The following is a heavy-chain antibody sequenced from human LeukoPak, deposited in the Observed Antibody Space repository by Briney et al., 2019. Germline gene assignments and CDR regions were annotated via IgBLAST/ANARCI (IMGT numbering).Heavy chain of an antibody. CDR2: ISAYNGNT. J-gene: IGHJ3*02. CDR3: ARDAPYYYDSSGYYRNAFDI. Sequence: ASVKVSCKASGYTFTSYGISWVRQAPGQGLEWMGWISAYNGNTNYAQKLQGRVTITTDTSTSTAFMELRSLRSDDTAVYYCARDAPYYYDSSGYYRNAFDIWGQGTMVTVSS. V-gene: IGHV1-18*01. D-gene: IGHD3-22*01. CDR1: GYTFTSYG.